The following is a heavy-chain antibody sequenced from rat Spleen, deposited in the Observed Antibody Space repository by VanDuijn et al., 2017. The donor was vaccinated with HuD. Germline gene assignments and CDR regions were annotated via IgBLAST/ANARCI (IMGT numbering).Heavy chain of an antibody. Sequence: EVQLVESGGGLVQPGRSLKLSCAASGFTFSDSAMNWIRPAPTKGLEWVAAISPTGGSTHYRDSVKGRFTISRDNAESTLYLQMDSLRSEDTATYYCARHGGGTGIWFAYWGQGTLVTVSS. D-gene: IGHD1-7*01. CDR2: ISPTGGST. CDR3: ARHGGGTGIWFAY. J-gene: IGHJ3*01. V-gene: IGHV5-19*01. CDR1: GFTFSDSA.